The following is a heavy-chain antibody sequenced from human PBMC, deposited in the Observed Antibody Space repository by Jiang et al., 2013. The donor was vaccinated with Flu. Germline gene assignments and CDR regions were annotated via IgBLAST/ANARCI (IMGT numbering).Heavy chain of an antibody. D-gene: IGHD5-12*01. V-gene: IGHV1-18*01. CDR3: ARSLYSGYVGHFDY. J-gene: IGHJ4*02. CDR2: ISAYNGNT. Sequence: WISAYNGNTNYAQKLQGRVTMTTDTSTSTAYMELRSLRSDDTAVYYCARSLYSGYVGHFDYWGQGTLVTVSS.